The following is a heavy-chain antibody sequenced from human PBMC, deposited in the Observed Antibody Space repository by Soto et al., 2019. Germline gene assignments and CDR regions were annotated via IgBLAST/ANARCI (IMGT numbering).Heavy chain of an antibody. CDR1: GFTFSDYY. V-gene: IGHV3-11*01. J-gene: IGHJ6*03. CDR3: ARVYYYYYYMDV. CDR2: ISSSGSTI. Sequence: GGSLRLSCAASGFTFSDYYMSWIRQAPGKGLEWVSYISSSGSTIYYADSVKGRFTISRDNAKDSLYLQMNSLRAEDTAVYYCARVYYYYYYMDVWGKGTTVTVSS.